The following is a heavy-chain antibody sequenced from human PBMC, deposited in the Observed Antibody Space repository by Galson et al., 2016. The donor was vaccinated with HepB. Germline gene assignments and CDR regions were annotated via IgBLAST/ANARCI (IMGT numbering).Heavy chain of an antibody. D-gene: IGHD3-16*02. Sequence: SLRLSCAASGFTFSNCSMNWVRQAPGKGLEWVSYISSSTSTINNADSVKGRFTISRDNAKNSLYLQMSSLRDEDTAMYYCVRRKGLLLGELSLHYWYFDLWGRGTLVTVSS. J-gene: IGHJ2*01. CDR1: GFTFSNCS. CDR2: ISSSTSTI. CDR3: VRRKGLLLGELSLHYWYFDL. V-gene: IGHV3-48*02.